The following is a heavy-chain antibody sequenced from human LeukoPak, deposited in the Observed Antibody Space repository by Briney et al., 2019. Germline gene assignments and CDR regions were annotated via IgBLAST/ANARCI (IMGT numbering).Heavy chain of an antibody. CDR1: GYTFTSYY. J-gene: IGHJ3*02. CDR3: ARDKYDILTGYSPGAFDI. V-gene: IGHV1-46*01. D-gene: IGHD3-9*01. Sequence: ASVKVSCKASGYTFTSYYMHWVRQAPGQGLEWMGIINPSGGSTSYAQKFQGRVTMTRDTSTSTVYMELSSLRSEDTAVYYCARDKYDILTGYSPGAFDIWGQGTMVTVSS. CDR2: INPSGGST.